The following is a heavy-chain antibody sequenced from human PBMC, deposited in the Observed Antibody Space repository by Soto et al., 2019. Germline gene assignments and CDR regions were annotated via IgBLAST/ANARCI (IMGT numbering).Heavy chain of an antibody. J-gene: IGHJ3*02. CDR2: IIPIFGTA. D-gene: IGHD3-10*01. V-gene: IGHV1-69*13. Sequence: SVKVSCKASGGTFSSYAISWVRQAPGQGLEWMGGIIPIFGTANYAQKFQGRVTITADESTSTAYMELSSLRSEDTAVYYCARRSVSYGSGISGYAFDIWGQGTMVPVS. CDR3: ARRSVSYGSGISGYAFDI. CDR1: GGTFSSYA.